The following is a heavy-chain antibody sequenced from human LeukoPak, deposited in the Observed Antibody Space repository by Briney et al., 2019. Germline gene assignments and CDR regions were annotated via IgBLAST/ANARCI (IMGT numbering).Heavy chain of an antibody. CDR1: GFTFSSYA. Sequence: GGSLRLSCAASGFTFSSYAMSWVRQAPGKGLEWVSAISGSGGSTYYADSVKGRFTISRDNSKNTLYLQMNSLRAEDSAVCYCAKGGGRIAAAGHIDYWGQGTLVTVSS. D-gene: IGHD6-13*01. V-gene: IGHV3-23*01. CDR3: AKGGGRIAAAGHIDY. CDR2: ISGSGGST. J-gene: IGHJ4*02.